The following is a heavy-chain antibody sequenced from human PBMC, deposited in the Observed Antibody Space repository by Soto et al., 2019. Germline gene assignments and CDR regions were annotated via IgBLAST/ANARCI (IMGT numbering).Heavy chain of an antibody. Sequence: GGSLRLSCAASGFTFSSYAMHWVRQAPGKGLERVAVISYDGSNKYYADSVKGRFTISRDNSKNTLYLQMNSLRAEDTAVYYCAREEQQLTVFDYWGQGTLVTVSS. CDR2: ISYDGSNK. CDR3: AREEQQLTVFDY. J-gene: IGHJ4*02. D-gene: IGHD6-13*01. CDR1: GFTFSSYA. V-gene: IGHV3-30-3*01.